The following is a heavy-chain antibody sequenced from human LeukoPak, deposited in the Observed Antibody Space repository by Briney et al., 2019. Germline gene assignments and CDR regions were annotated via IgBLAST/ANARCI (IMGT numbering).Heavy chain of an antibody. CDR1: GGSISGYS. CDR2: IYYSGSI. J-gene: IGHJ4*02. Sequence: SETLSLTCTVSGGSISGYSWSWIRQPPGKGLEWIGYIYYSGSINYNPSLKSRVTISVDPSKDQFSLKLTSVTAADTAVYFCARDAESYASGSYTPFDYWGQGTLVTVSS. V-gene: IGHV4-59*01. D-gene: IGHD3-10*01. CDR3: ARDAESYASGSYTPFDY.